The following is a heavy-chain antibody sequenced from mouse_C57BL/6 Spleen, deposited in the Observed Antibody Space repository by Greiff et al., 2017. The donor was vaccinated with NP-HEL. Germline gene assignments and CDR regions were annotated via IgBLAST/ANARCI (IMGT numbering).Heavy chain of an antibody. V-gene: IGHV1-82*01. D-gene: IGHD2-1*01. CDR2: IYPGDGDT. Sequence: QVQLQQSGPELVKPGASVKISCKASGYAFSSSWMNWVKQRPGKGLEWIGRIYPGDGDTNYNGKFKGKATLTADKSSSTAYMQLSSLTSDDSAVYFCARSVGNYFAYWGQGTLVTVSA. CDR1: GYAFSSSW. CDR3: ARSVGNYFAY. J-gene: IGHJ3*01.